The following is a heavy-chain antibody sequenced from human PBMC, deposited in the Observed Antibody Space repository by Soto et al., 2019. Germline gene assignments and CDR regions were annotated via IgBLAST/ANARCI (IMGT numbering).Heavy chain of an antibody. CDR2: IYYSGIT. CDR1: GGSLSTGGYY. D-gene: IGHD3-16*02. J-gene: IGHJ4*02. V-gene: IGHV4-31*03. CDR3: AKGFYRRVLDS. Sequence: QAQLQESGPGLVRPSQTLSLTCTVSGGSLSTGGYYWTWIRQHPGKGLEWIGFIYYSGITYYNPSLKSRLTISVDTSKSQFSLTLSSVTAADTAVYYCAKGFYRRVLDSWGQGTLVTVSS.